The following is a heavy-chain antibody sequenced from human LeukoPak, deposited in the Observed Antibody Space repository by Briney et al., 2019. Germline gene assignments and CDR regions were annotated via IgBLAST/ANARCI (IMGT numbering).Heavy chain of an antibody. CDR2: ISGSSGST. Sequence: PGGSLRLSCAASGFTFSSYAMSWVRQAPGKGLEWVSAISGSSGSTYYADSVKGRFTISRDNSKNTLYLQMNSLRAEDTALYYCAKVTFGGVSYYYGMDVWGQGTTVTVSS. D-gene: IGHD3-16*01. V-gene: IGHV3-23*01. CDR3: AKVTFGGVSYYYGMDV. J-gene: IGHJ6*02. CDR1: GFTFSSYA.